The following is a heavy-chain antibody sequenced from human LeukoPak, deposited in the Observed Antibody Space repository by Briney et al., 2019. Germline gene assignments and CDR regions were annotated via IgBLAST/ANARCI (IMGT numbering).Heavy chain of an antibody. J-gene: IGHJ4*02. D-gene: IGHD3-22*01. CDR1: GFTFSNYA. Sequence: GGSLRLSCAASGFTFSNYAMSWVRQAPGKGLEWVSAISGSGISTYYADSVRGRFTIFRDSSKSTLYLQMHSLRAEDTAVYYCVKVPSYYYDSPGYSQFDYWGQGTLVTVSS. V-gene: IGHV3-23*01. CDR2: ISGSGIST. CDR3: VKVPSYYYDSPGYSQFDY.